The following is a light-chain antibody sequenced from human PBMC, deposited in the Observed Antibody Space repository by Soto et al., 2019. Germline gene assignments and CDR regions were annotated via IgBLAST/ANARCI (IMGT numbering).Light chain of an antibody. J-gene: IGKJ1*01. CDR3: QQTYSTPRT. CDR2: AAS. V-gene: IGKV1-39*01. Sequence: DIQMTQSPSSLSASVGDRVTITCRASQTISSYLNWYQQKPGKAPDLLIYAASSLQSGVPSRFSGSGSGTDFTLTISSLQPEDLAIYYCQQTYSTPRTF. CDR1: QTISSY.